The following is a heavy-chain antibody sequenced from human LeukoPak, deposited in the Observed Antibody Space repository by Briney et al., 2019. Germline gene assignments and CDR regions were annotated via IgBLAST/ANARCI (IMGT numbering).Heavy chain of an antibody. J-gene: IGHJ4*02. Sequence: GGSLRLSCTASGFTFGDYAMSWVRQAPGKGLEWVGFIRSKAYGGTTEYAASVKDRFTISRDDSKSIAYLQMNSLKTEDTAVYFCTSPLLYDSSGYWRPFDYWGQGTLVTVSS. D-gene: IGHD3-22*01. V-gene: IGHV3-49*04. CDR3: TSPLLYDSSGYWRPFDY. CDR1: GFTFGDYA. CDR2: IRSKAYGGTT.